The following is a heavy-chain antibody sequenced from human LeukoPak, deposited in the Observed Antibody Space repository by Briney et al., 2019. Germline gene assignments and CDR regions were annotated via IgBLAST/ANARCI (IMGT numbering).Heavy chain of an antibody. J-gene: IGHJ4*02. D-gene: IGHD4-17*01. Sequence: GGSLRLSCAVSGFTFSSYWMHWVRQAPGKGLVWVSRIKSDGSSTNYADSVKGRFTISRDNSKNTLYLQMNSLRAEDTAVYYCAKRNYGEDYWGQGTLVTVSS. CDR1: GFTFSSYW. CDR2: IKSDGSST. V-gene: IGHV3-74*01. CDR3: AKRNYGEDY.